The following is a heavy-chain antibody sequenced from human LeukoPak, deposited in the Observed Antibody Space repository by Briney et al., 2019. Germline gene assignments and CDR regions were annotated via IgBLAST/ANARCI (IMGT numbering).Heavy chain of an antibody. Sequence: GGSLRLSFAASGFTFSSYAMSWVRPAPGKGLEWGSDISGSGGSTYYADSVKGRFTISRDNSKNTLHLQMNSLRAEDTAVYYCAKGRGNYDILTGATPFDYSGQGTLVTVSS. V-gene: IGHV3-23*01. CDR2: ISGSGGST. D-gene: IGHD3-9*01. CDR3: AKGRGNYDILTGATPFDY. J-gene: IGHJ4*02. CDR1: GFTFSSYA.